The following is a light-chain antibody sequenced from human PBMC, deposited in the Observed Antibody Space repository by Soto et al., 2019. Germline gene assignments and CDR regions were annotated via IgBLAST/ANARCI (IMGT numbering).Light chain of an antibody. J-gene: IGLJ2*01. Sequence: QSVLTQPASVSGSPGQSITIPCTGTSSDVGGYTYVSWYQQHPGKAPKLMIYEIRNRPSGVSTRFSGSKSGNTASLTISGLQTEDEAYYYCSSYTTGNTLVFGGGTKLTVL. CDR2: EIR. CDR3: SSYTTGNTLV. V-gene: IGLV2-14*01. CDR1: SSDVGGYTY.